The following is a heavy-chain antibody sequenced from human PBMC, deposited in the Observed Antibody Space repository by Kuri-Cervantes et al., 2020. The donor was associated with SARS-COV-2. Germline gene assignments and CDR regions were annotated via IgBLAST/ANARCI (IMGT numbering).Heavy chain of an antibody. CDR3: AKDWLPDDAFDI. CDR1: GFTFDDYA. CDR2: ISWNSGSI. J-gene: IGHJ3*02. D-gene: IGHD6-19*01. V-gene: IGHV3-9*01. Sequence: LSLTCAASGFTFDDYAMHWVRQAPGEGLEWVSGISWNSGSIGYADSVKGRFTISRDNAKNSLYLQMNSLRAEDTAVYYCAKDWLPDDAFDIWGQGTMVTVSS.